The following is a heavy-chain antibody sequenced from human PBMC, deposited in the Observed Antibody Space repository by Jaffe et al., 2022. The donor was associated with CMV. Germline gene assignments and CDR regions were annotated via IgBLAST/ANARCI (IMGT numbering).Heavy chain of an antibody. D-gene: IGHD1-7*01. J-gene: IGHJ6*02. CDR3: AKDPGETITGTTWVGMDV. CDR1: GFTFDDYA. V-gene: IGHV3-9*01. CDR2: ISWNSGSI. Sequence: EVQLVESGGGLVQPGRSLRLSCAASGFTFDDYAMHWVRQAPGKGLEWVSGISWNSGSIGYADSVKGRFTISRDNAKNSLYLQMNSLRAEDTALYYCAKDPGETITGTTWVGMDVWGQGTTVTVSS.